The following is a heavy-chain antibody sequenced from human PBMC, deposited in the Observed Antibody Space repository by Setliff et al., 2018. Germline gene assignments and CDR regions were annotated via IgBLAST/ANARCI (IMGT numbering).Heavy chain of an antibody. CDR2: IYYSGST. CDR1: GASISSSGYY. CDR3: ARGSYYDSSGYSPDFFDY. Sequence: PSETLSLTCTVSGASISSSGYYWGWIRQPPGEGLEWIASIYYSGSTYYNPSLKSRVTISVDTSKNQFSLKLSSVTAADTAVYYCARGSYYDSSGYSPDFFDYWGQGTLVTVS. D-gene: IGHD3-22*01. V-gene: IGHV4-39*02. J-gene: IGHJ4*02.